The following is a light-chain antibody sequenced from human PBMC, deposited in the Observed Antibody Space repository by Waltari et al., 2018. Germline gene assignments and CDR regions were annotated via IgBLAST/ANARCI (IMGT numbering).Light chain of an antibody. CDR3: QTGGHGTWV. Sequence: QLVLTQSPSASASLGASVKLTCTLSSGHSSNVIAWLQQQPEKGPRYLMKVNSDGSHSTGDEIPDRFSGCSSGAERYLTSSSLQAEDEADYYCQTGGHGTWVFGGGTKLTVL. CDR2: VNSDGSH. J-gene: IGLJ3*02. CDR1: SGHSSNV. V-gene: IGLV4-69*01.